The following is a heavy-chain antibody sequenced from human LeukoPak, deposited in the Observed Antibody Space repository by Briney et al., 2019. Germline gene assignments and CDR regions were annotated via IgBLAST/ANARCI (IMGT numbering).Heavy chain of an antibody. CDR3: ARDAVIDQYYDFWSGLSYYYYMHV. Sequence: GGSLRLSCTASGFTFNSYSMNWVRQAPGKGLEWVSSTSSGGSDIYYADSVKGRFTISRDNAKKSLYLQMNRLRAEDTAVYFCARDAVIDQYYDFWSGLSYYYYMHVWGKGTTVTVSS. V-gene: IGHV3-21*01. D-gene: IGHD3-3*01. CDR1: GFTFNSYS. CDR2: TSSGGSDI. J-gene: IGHJ6*03.